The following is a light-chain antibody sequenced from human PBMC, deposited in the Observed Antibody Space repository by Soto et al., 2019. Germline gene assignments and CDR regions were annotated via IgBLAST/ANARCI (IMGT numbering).Light chain of an antibody. CDR3: CSYADRNTLA. Sequence: QSALTQPASVSGSPGQSITISCTGTSRDVGSYNLVSWYQQHPGKAPKLVIYEGSKRPSGISNRFSGSKSGNTASLTISGLQAEDEADYYCCSYADRNTLAFGGGTKLTVL. J-gene: IGLJ3*02. CDR1: SRDVGSYNL. V-gene: IGLV2-23*01. CDR2: EGS.